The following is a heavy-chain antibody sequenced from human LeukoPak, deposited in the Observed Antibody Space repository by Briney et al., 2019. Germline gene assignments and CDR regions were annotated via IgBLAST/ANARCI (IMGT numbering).Heavy chain of an antibody. Sequence: PSETLSLTCTVSGGSISSNTYYWGWIRQPPGKGLEWIGSIYYAGSPYYNPSLKSRVTISVDTSKNQFSLKLSSVTAADTAVYYCARGHYGSDYWGQGTLVTVSS. D-gene: IGHD4-17*01. J-gene: IGHJ4*02. CDR2: IYYAGSP. CDR3: ARGHYGSDY. V-gene: IGHV4-39*07. CDR1: GGSISSNTYY.